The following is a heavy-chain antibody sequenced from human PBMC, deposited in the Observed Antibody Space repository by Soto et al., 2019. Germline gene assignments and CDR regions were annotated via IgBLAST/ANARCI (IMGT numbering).Heavy chain of an antibody. Sequence: SETLSLTCAVYGGSFSGYYWSWIRQPPGKGLEWIGEINHSGSTNYNPSLKSRVTISVDTSKNQFSLKLSSVTAADTAVYYCARIRHYDYVWGSYRYRYFDYWGQGTLVTVSS. CDR3: ARIRHYDYVWGSYRYRYFDY. V-gene: IGHV4-34*01. CDR1: GGSFSGYY. J-gene: IGHJ4*02. CDR2: INHSGST. D-gene: IGHD3-16*02.